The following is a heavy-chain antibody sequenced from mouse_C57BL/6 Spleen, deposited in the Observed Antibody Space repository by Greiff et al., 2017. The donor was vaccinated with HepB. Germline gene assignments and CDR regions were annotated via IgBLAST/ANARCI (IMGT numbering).Heavy chain of an antibody. J-gene: IGHJ1*03. CDR2: IWRGGST. V-gene: IGHV2-5*01. CDR1: GFSLTSYG. CDR3: AKGGTGTDWYFDV. D-gene: IGHD4-1*01. Sequence: VQLQQSGPGLVQPSQSLSITCTVSGFSLTSYGVHWVRQSPGKGLEWLGVIWRGGSTDYNAAFMSRLSITKDNSKSQVFFKMNSLQADDTAIYYCAKGGTGTDWYFDVWGTGTTVTVSS.